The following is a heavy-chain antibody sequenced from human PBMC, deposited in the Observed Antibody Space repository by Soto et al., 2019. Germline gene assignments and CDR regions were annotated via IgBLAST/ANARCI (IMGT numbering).Heavy chain of an antibody. V-gene: IGHV1-8*01. Sequence: ASVKVSCKASGYTFTSYDINWVRQATGQGLEWMGWMNPNSGNTGYAQKFQGRVTMTRNTSIRTAYMELSSLRSEDTAVYYCARGGDYYGSGRDSYYYGMDVWGQGTTVTVSS. D-gene: IGHD3-10*01. J-gene: IGHJ6*02. CDR2: MNPNSGNT. CDR1: GYTFTSYD. CDR3: ARGGDYYGSGRDSYYYGMDV.